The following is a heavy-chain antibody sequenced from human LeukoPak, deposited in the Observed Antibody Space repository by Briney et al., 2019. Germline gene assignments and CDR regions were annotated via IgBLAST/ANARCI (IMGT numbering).Heavy chain of an antibody. V-gene: IGHV3-23*01. CDR2: ISGSGTST. CDR1: GFTFSSYA. Sequence: GGSLRLSCAASGFTFSSYAMSWVRQAPGKGLEWVSGISGSGTSTYYADSVKGRFTISRDNSKNTLYLQMNSLRAEDTALYYCAKEPASGSCFDYWGQGTLVTVSS. CDR3: AKEPASGSCFDY. J-gene: IGHJ4*02. D-gene: IGHD3-10*01.